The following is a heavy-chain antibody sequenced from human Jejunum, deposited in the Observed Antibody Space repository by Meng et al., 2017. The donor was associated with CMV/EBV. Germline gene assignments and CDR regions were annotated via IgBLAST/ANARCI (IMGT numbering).Heavy chain of an antibody. CDR3: ARVYSGEIPY. CDR2: IHTGGGT. CDR1: GDSSGSGSAY. Sequence: LTCTVSGDSSGSGSAYWAWIRQPAGKGLEWLGSIHTGGGTSYNPSHERRIRMSLHTSMNQFSLSLSSVTAADTAVYYCARVYSGEIPYWGQGTLVTVSS. V-gene: IGHV4-61*02. D-gene: IGHD1-26*01. J-gene: IGHJ4*02.